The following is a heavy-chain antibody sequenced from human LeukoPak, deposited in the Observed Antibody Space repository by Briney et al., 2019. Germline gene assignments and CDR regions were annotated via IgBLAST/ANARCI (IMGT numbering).Heavy chain of an antibody. V-gene: IGHV3-53*01. D-gene: IGHD2-2*01. J-gene: IGHJ4*02. CDR2: IYSGGST. Sequence: PGGSLRLSCAASGFTVSSNYMSWVRQAPGKGLEWVSVIYSGGSTYYADSVKGRFTISRDNSKNTLYLQMNSLRAEDTAVYYCAKDSCSSTSCYWDYWGQGTLVTVSS. CDR1: GFTVSSNY. CDR3: AKDSCSSTSCYWDY.